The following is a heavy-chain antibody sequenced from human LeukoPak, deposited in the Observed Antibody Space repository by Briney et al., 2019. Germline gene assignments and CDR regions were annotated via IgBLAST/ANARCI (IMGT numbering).Heavy chain of an antibody. J-gene: IGHJ3*02. D-gene: IGHD3-22*01. CDR1: GGSISSGGYY. V-gene: IGHV4-31*03. CDR2: IYTSGST. Sequence: PSQTLSLTCTVSGGSISSGGYYWSWIRQHPGKGLEWIGYIYTSGSTNYNPSLKSRVTMSVDTSKNQFSLKLSSVTAADTAVYYCARHLSLMWYYYDSSGLEGAFDIWGQGTMVTVSS. CDR3: ARHLSLMWYYYDSSGLEGAFDI.